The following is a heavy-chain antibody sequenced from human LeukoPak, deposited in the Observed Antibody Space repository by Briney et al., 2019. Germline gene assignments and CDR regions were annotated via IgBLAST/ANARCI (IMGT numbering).Heavy chain of an antibody. V-gene: IGHV4-59*01. CDR1: GGSISSYY. CDR3: ARYYHYYDSSGYLYYFGY. CDR2: IYYSGST. D-gene: IGHD3-22*01. Sequence: SETLSLTCTVSGGSISSYYWSWIRQPPGKGLEWIGYIYYSGSTNYNPSLKSRVTISVDTSKNQFSLKLSSVTAADMAVYYCARYYHYYDSSGYLYYFGYWGQGTLVTVSS. J-gene: IGHJ4*02.